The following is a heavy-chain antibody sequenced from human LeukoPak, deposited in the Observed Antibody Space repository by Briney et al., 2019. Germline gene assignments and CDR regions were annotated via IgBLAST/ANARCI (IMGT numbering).Heavy chain of an antibody. CDR1: GYTFTSYG. J-gene: IGHJ6*03. D-gene: IGHD2-2*01. CDR2: ISAYNGNT. V-gene: IGHV1-18*01. Sequence: ASVKVSCKASGYTFTSYGISWVRQAPGQGLEWMGWISAYNGNTNHAQKLQGRVTMTTDTSTSTAYMELSSLRSEDTAVYYCATAEYCSSTSCSTYYYYMDVWGKGTTVTVSS. CDR3: ATAEYCSSTSCSTYYYYMDV.